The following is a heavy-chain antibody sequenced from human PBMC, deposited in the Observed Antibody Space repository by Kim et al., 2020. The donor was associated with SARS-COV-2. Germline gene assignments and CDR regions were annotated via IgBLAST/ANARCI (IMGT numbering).Heavy chain of an antibody. D-gene: IGHD5-12*01. J-gene: IGHJ6*03. CDR1: GFTFSGSA. CDR3: TSPVRLYYYYMDV. V-gene: IGHV3-73*01. Sequence: GGSLRLSCAASGFTFSGSAMHWVRQASGKGLEWVGRIRSKANSYATAYAASVKGRFTISRDDSKNTAYLQMNSLKTEDTAVYYCTSPVRLYYYYMDVWGKGTTVTVSS. CDR2: IRSKANSYAT.